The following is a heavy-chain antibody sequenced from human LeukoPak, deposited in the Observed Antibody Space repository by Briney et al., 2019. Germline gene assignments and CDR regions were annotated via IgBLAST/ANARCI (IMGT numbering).Heavy chain of an antibody. CDR1: RLIFSSCA. J-gene: IGHJ4*02. CDR3: AKDQVGATSLRWVSGCPFDY. CDR2: ISGSCGST. D-gene: IGHD1-26*01. Sequence: GGPLSLSCAACRLIFSSCAMSWVRQPPGRGVEWGTAISGSCGSTYYADSVKRRFTISRDNSKNTLYLQMNSLRAEDTAVYYWAKDQVGATSLRWVSGCPFDYWGQGTLVTVSS. V-gene: IGHV3-23*01.